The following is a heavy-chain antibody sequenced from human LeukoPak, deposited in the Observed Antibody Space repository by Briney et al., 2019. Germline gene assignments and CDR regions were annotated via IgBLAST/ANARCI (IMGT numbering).Heavy chain of an antibody. CDR2: IYYSGST. CDR3: ARESDFWSGYYSFRLVDY. CDR1: GVSISSYY. Sequence: SETLSLTCTVSGVSISSYYWSWIRQPPGKGLEWIGYIYYSGSTNYNPSLKSRVTISVDTSKNQFSLKLSSVTAADTAVYYCARESDFWSGYYSFRLVDYWGQGTLVTVSS. J-gene: IGHJ4*02. V-gene: IGHV4-59*01. D-gene: IGHD3-3*01.